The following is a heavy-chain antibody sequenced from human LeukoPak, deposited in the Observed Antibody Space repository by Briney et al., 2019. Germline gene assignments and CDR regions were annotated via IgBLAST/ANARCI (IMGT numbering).Heavy chain of an antibody. CDR1: GFTSSNYA. CDR2: ISGSGGTT. CDR3: ARKDYGGKNYFDY. V-gene: IGHV3-23*01. J-gene: IGHJ4*02. Sequence: GGSLRLSCAASGFTSSNYAMNWVRQAPGKGLEWVSGISGSGGTTYYADSVKGRFTISRDNPKNTLYLQMNGLRAEDTAVYYCARKDYGGKNYFDYWGQGTQVTVSS. D-gene: IGHD4-17*01.